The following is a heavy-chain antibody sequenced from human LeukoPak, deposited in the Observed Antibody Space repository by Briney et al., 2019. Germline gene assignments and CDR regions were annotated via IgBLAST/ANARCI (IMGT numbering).Heavy chain of an antibody. CDR3: ARHVRLHGGWFDP. V-gene: IGHV4-34*01. Sequence: SETLSLTCAVYGGSFSGYYWSWIRQPPGKGLEWIGEINHSGSTNYNPSLKSRVTISADTSKNQFSLNLTSVSAADTAVYYCARHVRLHGGWFDPWGQGTLVTVSS. CDR2: INHSGST. CDR1: GGSFSGYY. D-gene: IGHD4-11*01. J-gene: IGHJ5*02.